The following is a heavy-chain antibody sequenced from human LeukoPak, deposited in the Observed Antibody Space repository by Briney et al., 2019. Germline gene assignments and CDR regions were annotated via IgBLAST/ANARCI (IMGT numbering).Heavy chain of an antibody. V-gene: IGHV3-23*01. CDR1: GFTFSSYA. CDR3: AKLVEYQLLSRPDY. Sequence: GGSLGLSCAASGFTFSSYAMSWVRQAPGKGLEWVSAISGSGGSTYYADSVKGRFTISRDNSKNTLYLQMNSLRAEDTAVYYCAKLVEYQLLSRPDYWGQGTLVTVSS. CDR2: ISGSGGST. D-gene: IGHD2-2*01. J-gene: IGHJ4*02.